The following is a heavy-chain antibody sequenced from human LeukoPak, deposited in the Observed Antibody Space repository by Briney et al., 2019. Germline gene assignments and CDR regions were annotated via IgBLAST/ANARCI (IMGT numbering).Heavy chain of an antibody. D-gene: IGHD3-10*02. Sequence: PGGSLRLSCAASGFTFSRYYMNWVRQAPGKGLEWISYISSGGSTTIYADSVKGRFTVSRDNDKNSLSLQMESLRAEDTAVYYCARVPVQMFERVYMDVWGRGTTVTVSS. CDR3: ARVPVQMFERVYMDV. J-gene: IGHJ6*03. V-gene: IGHV3-11*01. CDR1: GFTFSRYY. CDR2: ISSGGSTT.